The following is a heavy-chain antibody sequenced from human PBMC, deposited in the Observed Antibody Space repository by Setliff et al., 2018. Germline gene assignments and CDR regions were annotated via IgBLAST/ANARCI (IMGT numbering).Heavy chain of an antibody. J-gene: IGHJ3*02. CDR3: ARPYDSSGYYSAPGSIAHDAFDI. Sequence: SVKVSCKASGGTFSSYAISWVRQAPGQGLEWMGGIIPIFGTANYAQKFQGRVTITTDESTSTAYMELSSLRSEDTAVYYFARPYDSSGYYSAPGSIAHDAFDIWGQGTMVTVSS. CDR2: IIPIFGTA. CDR1: GGTFSSYA. V-gene: IGHV1-69*05. D-gene: IGHD3-22*01.